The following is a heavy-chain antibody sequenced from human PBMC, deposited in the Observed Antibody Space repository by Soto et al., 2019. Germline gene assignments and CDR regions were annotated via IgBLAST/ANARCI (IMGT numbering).Heavy chain of an antibody. V-gene: IGHV5-51*01. CDR2: IYPGDSDT. CDR3: ARPDGTSSSYFDY. D-gene: IGHD1-1*01. J-gene: IGHJ4*02. Sequence: GESLKISCKGSVYSFTNYWIGWVRQMPGKGLEWMGIIYPGDSDTRYSPSLQGQVIISADKSINTAYLQWSSLKASDTAMYYCARPDGTSSSYFDYWGQGTLVTVSS. CDR1: VYSFTNYW.